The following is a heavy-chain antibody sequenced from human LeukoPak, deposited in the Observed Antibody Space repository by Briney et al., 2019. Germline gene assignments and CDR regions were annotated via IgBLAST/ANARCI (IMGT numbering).Heavy chain of an antibody. CDR2: INPTGGST. V-gene: IGHV1-46*01. D-gene: IGHD4-23*01. CDR1: GYTFTTYY. J-gene: IGHJ4*02. Sequence: ATVKVSCKASGYTFTTYYIHWVRQAPGQGLEWMGIINPTGGSTTYAQKFQGRVTMTEDTSTDTAYMELSSLRFEDTAVYYCATFPYGGGYWGQGTLVTVSS. CDR3: ATFPYGGGY.